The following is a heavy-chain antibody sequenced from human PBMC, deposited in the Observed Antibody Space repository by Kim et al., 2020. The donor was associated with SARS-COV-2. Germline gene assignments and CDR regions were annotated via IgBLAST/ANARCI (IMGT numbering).Heavy chain of an antibody. Sequence: GGSLRLSCAASGFTFSSYAMSWVRQAPGKGLEWVSAISGSGGSTYYADSVKGRFTISRDNSKNTLYLQMNSLRAEDTAVYYCAKDESVVVAATWDYWGQGTLVTVSS. D-gene: IGHD2-15*01. CDR3: AKDESVVVAATWDY. CDR1: GFTFSSYA. CDR2: ISGSGGST. V-gene: IGHV3-23*01. J-gene: IGHJ4*02.